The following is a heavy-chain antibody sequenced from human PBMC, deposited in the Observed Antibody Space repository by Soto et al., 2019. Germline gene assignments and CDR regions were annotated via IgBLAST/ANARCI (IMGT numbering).Heavy chain of an antibody. Sequence: GAAVKVSCKVSGYTLTELSMHLVRQAPGKGLEWLGGYDPGEGETIYAQSFQGRVTMTEDTSTDTAYMELRSLKSEDTAIYYCATTRTTYVHDFDCWGQGTLVTVSS. CDR1: GYTLTELS. V-gene: IGHV1-24*01. D-gene: IGHD3-16*01. CDR2: YDPGEGET. CDR3: ATTRTTYVHDFDC. J-gene: IGHJ4*02.